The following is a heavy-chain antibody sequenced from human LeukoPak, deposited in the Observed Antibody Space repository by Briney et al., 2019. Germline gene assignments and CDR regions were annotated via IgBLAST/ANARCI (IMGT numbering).Heavy chain of an antibody. D-gene: IGHD3-10*01. V-gene: IGHV3-74*01. Sequence: GGSLRLSCAASGFTFSSFWMHWVRQVPGKGLVWVSRISSDGSSTTYADSVKGRFTISRDNAKNTLYLQMNSLRGEDTAVYYCAKAYGSGVYNWLDPWGQGTLVTVSS. J-gene: IGHJ5*02. CDR2: ISSDGSST. CDR1: GFTFSSFW. CDR3: AKAYGSGVYNWLDP.